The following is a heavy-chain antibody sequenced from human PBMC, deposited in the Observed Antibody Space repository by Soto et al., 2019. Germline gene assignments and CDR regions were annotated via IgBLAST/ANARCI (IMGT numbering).Heavy chain of an antibody. CDR2: ISGSGGST. CDR1: GFTFSIFA. V-gene: IGHV3-23*01. Sequence: GRSLRLSCAASGFTFSIFAMSWVRQSPGKGLEWVSTISGSGGSTYYADAVKGRFTISRDNSMGTLYLQIKSLRVEDTAIYYCAKEVSLGSTVDLGYWGQGALVTVSS. J-gene: IGHJ4*02. CDR3: AKEVSLGSTVDLGY. D-gene: IGHD3-10*01.